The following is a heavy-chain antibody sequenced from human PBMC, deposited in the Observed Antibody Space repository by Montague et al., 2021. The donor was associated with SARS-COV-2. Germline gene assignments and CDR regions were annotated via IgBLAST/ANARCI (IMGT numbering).Heavy chain of an antibody. V-gene: IGHV1-58*02. D-gene: IGHD6-19*01. CDR2: IVVGSGNT. Sequence: SVKVSCKASGFTFTSSAMQWVRQARGQWLEWIGWIVVGSGNTNYAQKFQERVTITRDMSTSTAYMELSSLRSEDTAVYYCAAVRAVAGYYYYGMDVWGQGTTVTVSS. CDR1: GFTFTSSA. CDR3: AAVRAVAGYYYYGMDV. J-gene: IGHJ6*02.